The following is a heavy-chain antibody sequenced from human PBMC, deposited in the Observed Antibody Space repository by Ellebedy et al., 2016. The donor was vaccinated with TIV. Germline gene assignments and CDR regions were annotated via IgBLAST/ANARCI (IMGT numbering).Heavy chain of an antibody. CDR3: ARRGRGPVGLDY. V-gene: IGHV3-23*03. D-gene: IGHD3-10*01. CDR1: GFTFNTYW. CDR2: IGGLDTGT. J-gene: IGHJ4*02. Sequence: GESLKISXTASGFTFNTYWMTWVRQAPGKGLEWISLIGGLDTGTYYADSVKGRFTISRDNSKDTVYLQMNSLRAEDTAVYYCARRGRGPVGLDYWGQGTLVTVSS.